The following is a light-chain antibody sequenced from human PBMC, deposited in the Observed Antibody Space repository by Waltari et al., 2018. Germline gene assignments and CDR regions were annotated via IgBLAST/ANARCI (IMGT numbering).Light chain of an antibody. CDR3: GAWDSSLSAVI. Sequence: QSVLTQPPSVSAAPGQKVTISCSGSSSDIGENSVSWFQQLPGTAPKLLIYDNNKRPSGIPDRFSGSKSGTSATLGITGLQTGDEADYYCGAWDSSLSAVIFGGGTKLTVL. CDR1: SSDIGENS. CDR2: DNN. J-gene: IGLJ2*01. V-gene: IGLV1-51*01.